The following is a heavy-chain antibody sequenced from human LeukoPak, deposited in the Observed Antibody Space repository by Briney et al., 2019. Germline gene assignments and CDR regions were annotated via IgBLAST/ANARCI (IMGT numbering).Heavy chain of an antibody. CDR3: ARDPYNWNYIDY. V-gene: IGHV3-66*02. Sequence: TGGSLRLSCAASGLTVSSNYMTWVRHAPGKGLEWVSVIYSGGSTYYADSVKGRFTISRDNYKNTVYLQMNSLRVEDTAVYYCARDPYNWNYIDYWGQGTLVTVSS. CDR1: GLTVSSNY. CDR2: IYSGGST. D-gene: IGHD1-1*01. J-gene: IGHJ4*02.